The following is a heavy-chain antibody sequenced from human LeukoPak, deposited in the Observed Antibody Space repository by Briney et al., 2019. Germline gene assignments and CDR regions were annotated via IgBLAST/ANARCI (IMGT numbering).Heavy chain of an antibody. CDR2: VSHSGSA. CDR3: ARQTGSGLFILP. CDR1: GYSISSGYY. Sequence: SETLSLTCTVSGYSISSGYYWGWIRRPPGKGLEWIGSVSHSGSAYNNPSLKSRVTISLDTSKNRVSLKLTSVTAADTAVYYCARQTGSGLFILPGGQGTLVTVSS. J-gene: IGHJ4*02. V-gene: IGHV4-38-2*02. D-gene: IGHD3/OR15-3a*01.